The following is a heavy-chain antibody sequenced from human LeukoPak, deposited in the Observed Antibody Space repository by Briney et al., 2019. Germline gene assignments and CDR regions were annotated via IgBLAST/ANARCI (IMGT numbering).Heavy chain of an antibody. D-gene: IGHD3-16*01. J-gene: IGHJ4*02. CDR1: GFNFSSYA. CDR2: ISYDGSNK. Sequence: GGSLRLSCAASGFNFSSYAMHWVRQAPGKGLEWVAVISYDGSNKYYADSVKGRFTISRDNSKNTLYLQMNSLRAEDTAVYYCSSWGTFDYWGQGTLVTVSS. CDR3: SSWGTFDY. V-gene: IGHV3-30-3*01.